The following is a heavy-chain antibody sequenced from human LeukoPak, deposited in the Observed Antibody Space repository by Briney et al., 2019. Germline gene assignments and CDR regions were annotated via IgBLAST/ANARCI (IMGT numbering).Heavy chain of an antibody. CDR3: ARDYSSGWYIAFDI. CDR1: GGTFSSYA. Sequence: ASVKVSCKASGGTFSSYAISWLRQAPGQGLEWMGGIIPIFGTANYAQKFQGRVTITTDESTSTAYMELSSLRSEDTAVYYCARDYSSGWYIAFDIWGQGTMVTVSS. V-gene: IGHV1-69*05. CDR2: IIPIFGTA. J-gene: IGHJ3*02. D-gene: IGHD6-19*01.